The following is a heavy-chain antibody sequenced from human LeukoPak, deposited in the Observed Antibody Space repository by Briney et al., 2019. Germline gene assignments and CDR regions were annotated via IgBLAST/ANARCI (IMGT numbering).Heavy chain of an antibody. CDR2: IYYSGST. V-gene: IGHV4-59*01. CDR1: GGSISSYY. J-gene: IGHJ5*02. D-gene: IGHD4-23*01. CDR3: AREVDYGGNSGWFDP. Sequence: SETLSLTCTVSGGSISSYYWSWIRQPPGKGLEWIGYIYYSGSTSYNPSLKSRVTISVDTSKNQFSLKLSSVTAADTAVYYCAREVDYGGNSGWFDPWGQGTLVTVSS.